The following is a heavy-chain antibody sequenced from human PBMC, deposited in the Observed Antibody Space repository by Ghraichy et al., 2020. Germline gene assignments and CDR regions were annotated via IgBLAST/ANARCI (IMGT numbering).Heavy chain of an antibody. J-gene: IGHJ6*02. CDR2: IWYDGSNK. CDR3: ARDSLPPRYYDFWSGYYGDYYYGMDV. D-gene: IGHD3-3*01. Sequence: GGSLRLSCAASGFTFSSYGMHWVRQAPGKGLEWVAVIWYDGSNKYYADSVKGRFTISRDNSKNTLYLQMNSLRAEDTAVYYCARDSLPPRYYDFWSGYYGDYYYGMDVWGQGTTVTVSS. V-gene: IGHV3-33*01. CDR1: GFTFSSYG.